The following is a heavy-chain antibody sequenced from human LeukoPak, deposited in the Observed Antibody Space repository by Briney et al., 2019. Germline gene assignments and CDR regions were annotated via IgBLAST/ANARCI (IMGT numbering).Heavy chain of an antibody. CDR1: GGSISSYY. Sequence: SETLSLTCTVSGGSISSYYWSWIRQPPGKGLEWIAYIYYSGSTNYNPSLKSQVTMSVDTSRNQFSLKLSSVTAADTAVYYCARHTGYSSGWPWRGLFDYWGQGTLVTVSS. CDR2: IYYSGST. V-gene: IGHV4-59*08. CDR3: ARHTGYSSGWPWRGLFDY. D-gene: IGHD6-19*01. J-gene: IGHJ4*02.